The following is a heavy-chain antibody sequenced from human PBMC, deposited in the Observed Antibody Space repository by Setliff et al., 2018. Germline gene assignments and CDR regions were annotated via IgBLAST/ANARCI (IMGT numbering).Heavy chain of an antibody. Sequence: GGSLRLSCAASGFTFISYAMHWVRQAPGKGLEWVANINQAGSAEFYVDSVKGRFTISRDNAKNTLYLQMNSLRREDTAMYYCAKDASDYYWYFNVWGRGTLVTVSS. CDR3: AKDASDYYWYFNV. V-gene: IGHV3-7*04. CDR1: GFTFISYA. D-gene: IGHD4-17*01. J-gene: IGHJ2*01. CDR2: INQAGSAE.